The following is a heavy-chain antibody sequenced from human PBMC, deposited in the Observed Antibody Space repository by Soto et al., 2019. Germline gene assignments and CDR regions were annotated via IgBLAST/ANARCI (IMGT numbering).Heavy chain of an antibody. J-gene: IGHJ4*02. Sequence: QITLKESGPTLVKPTQTLTLTCTFSGFSLSTSGVGVGWIRQPPGKALEWLALIYWDDDKRYSPSMKSRLTITKDTSKNQVVLTMTNMDPVDTATYYCARRLAATGLFDYWGQGTLVTVSS. V-gene: IGHV2-5*02. CDR1: GFSLSTSGVG. CDR3: ARRLAATGLFDY. D-gene: IGHD6-13*01. CDR2: IYWDDDK.